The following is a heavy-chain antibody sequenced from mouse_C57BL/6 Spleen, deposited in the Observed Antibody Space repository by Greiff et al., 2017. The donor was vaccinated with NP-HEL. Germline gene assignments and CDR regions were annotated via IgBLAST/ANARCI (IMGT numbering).Heavy chain of an antibody. J-gene: IGHJ4*01. Sequence: QVQLQQPGAELVMPGASVKLSCKASGYTFTSYWMHWVKQRPGQGLEWIGEIAPSDSYTNYNQKFKGKSTLTVDKSSSTAYMQLSSLTSEDSAVYYCARGGYYGSSYDYYAMDYWGQGTSVTVSS. D-gene: IGHD1-1*01. V-gene: IGHV1-69*01. CDR3: ARGGYYGSSYDYYAMDY. CDR2: IAPSDSYT. CDR1: GYTFTSYW.